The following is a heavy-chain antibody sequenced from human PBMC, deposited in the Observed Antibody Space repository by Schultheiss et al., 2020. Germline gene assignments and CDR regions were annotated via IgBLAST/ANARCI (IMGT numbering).Heavy chain of an antibody. J-gene: IGHJ6*03. CDR3: AKAYGSGSYYYYYMDV. V-gene: IGHV3-74*01. D-gene: IGHD3-10*01. CDR2: VNSDGSST. Sequence: GGSLRLSCAASGFTFKTYGLHWVRQAPGKGLVWVSRVNSDGSSTSYADSVKGRFTISRDNSKNTLYLQMNSLRAEDTAVYYCAKAYGSGSYYYYYMDVWGKGTTVNVYS. CDR1: GFTFKTYG.